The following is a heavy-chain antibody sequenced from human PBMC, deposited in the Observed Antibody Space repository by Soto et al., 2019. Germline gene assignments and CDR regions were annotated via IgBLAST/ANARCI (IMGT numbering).Heavy chain of an antibody. Sequence: DVQLVEPGGAVVQPGESLRLSCEVSGFTFSMYSMTWVRQAPGKGLEWVAKIPQEGGDGHYADSVKGRFTISRDNAKNSVFLQMNNLRAADTAVYYCARDQLILPAHDFFYGSDVWGQGATVTVS. J-gene: IGHJ6*02. CDR3: ARDQLILPAHDFFYGSDV. D-gene: IGHD2-21*02. CDR2: IPQEGGDG. CDR1: GFTFSMYS. V-gene: IGHV3-7*03.